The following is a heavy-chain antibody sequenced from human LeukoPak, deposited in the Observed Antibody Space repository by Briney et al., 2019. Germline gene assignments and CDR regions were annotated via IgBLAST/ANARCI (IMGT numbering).Heavy chain of an antibody. CDR2: IWYDGSQK. Sequence: PGGSLRLSCAVSGFTFTSYGMHWVLQGPGKGLEWVAGIWYDGSQKYYADSVKGRFTISRDNSKNTLYLQMNSLRAEDTAVYYCARDRQGTPGTFDIWGQGTMVTVSP. CDR1: GFTFTSYG. J-gene: IGHJ3*02. D-gene: IGHD1-1*01. CDR3: ARDRQGTPGTFDI. V-gene: IGHV3-33*01.